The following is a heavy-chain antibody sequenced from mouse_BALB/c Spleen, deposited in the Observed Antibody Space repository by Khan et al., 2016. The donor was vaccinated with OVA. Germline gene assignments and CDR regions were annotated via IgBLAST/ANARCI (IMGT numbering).Heavy chain of an antibody. J-gene: IGHJ3*01. CDR2: VSTCGTYT. Sequence: EVELVESGGDLVKPGGSLKLSCVASGFTFSTYGMSWVRQAPDKRLEWVATVSTCGTYTYYPDSVKGRFTISRDKAKNTLYLQMSGLRSEDTAMVFCTRLAYYYDSEGFDYWGQGTLVTVS. CDR1: GFTFSTYG. V-gene: IGHV5-6*01. CDR3: TRLAYYYDSEGFDY. D-gene: IGHD1-1*01.